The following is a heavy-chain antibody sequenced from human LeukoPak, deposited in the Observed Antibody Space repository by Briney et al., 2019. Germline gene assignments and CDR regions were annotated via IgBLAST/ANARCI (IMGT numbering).Heavy chain of an antibody. CDR3: ARSSTLRFLGWLPQYYFDY. D-gene: IGHD3-3*01. CDR2: INPSGGST. V-gene: IGHV1-46*01. J-gene: IGHJ4*02. CDR1: GYTFTSYY. Sequence: ASVKVSCKASGYTFTSYYMHWVRQAPGQGLEWMGIINPSGGSTSYAQKFQGRVTMTRDTSTSTVYMELSSLRSEDTAVYYCARSSTLRFLGWLPQYYFDYWGQGTLVTVSS.